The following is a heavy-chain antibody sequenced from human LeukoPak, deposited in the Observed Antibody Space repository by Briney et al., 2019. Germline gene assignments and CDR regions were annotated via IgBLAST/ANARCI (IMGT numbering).Heavy chain of an antibody. Sequence: SETLSLTCAVYGGSFSGYYWSWIRQPPGKGLEWIGEINHSGSTNYNPSLKSRVTISVDTSKNQFSLKLSSVTAADTAVYYCSRGRVGYDYVWGSHYSPYFDYWGQGTLVTVSS. V-gene: IGHV4-34*01. J-gene: IGHJ4*02. CDR3: SRGRVGYDYVWGSHYSPYFDY. D-gene: IGHD3-16*01. CDR1: GGSFSGYY. CDR2: INHSGST.